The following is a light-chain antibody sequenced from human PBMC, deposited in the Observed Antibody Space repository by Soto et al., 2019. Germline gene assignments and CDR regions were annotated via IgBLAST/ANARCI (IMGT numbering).Light chain of an antibody. CDR2: DSS. J-gene: IGKJ1*01. CDR1: QSVSSY. V-gene: IGKV3-11*01. CDR3: QQRSNWPVT. Sequence: EIVLTQSPATLSLSPGERATLSCWASQSVSSYLAWYQQKPGQAPRLLIYDSSTRATGIPARFSGSGSGTDFTLTISSLEPEDIAVYYCQQRSNWPVTFGQGTKVEIK.